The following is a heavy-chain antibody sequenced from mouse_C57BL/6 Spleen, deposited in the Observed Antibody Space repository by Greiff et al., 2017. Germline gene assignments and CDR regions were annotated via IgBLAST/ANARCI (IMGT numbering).Heavy chain of an antibody. V-gene: IGHV3-6*01. CDR3: ARGDIYYDYAWFAY. J-gene: IGHJ3*01. CDR1: GYSITSGYY. Sequence: EVKLQESGPGLVKPSQSLSLTCSVTGYSITSGYYWNWIRQFPGNKLEWMGYISYDGSNNYNPSLYNRISITRDTSKNQFFLKLNSVTTEDTATYYCARGDIYYDYAWFAYWGQGTLVTVSA. D-gene: IGHD2-4*01. CDR2: ISYDGSN.